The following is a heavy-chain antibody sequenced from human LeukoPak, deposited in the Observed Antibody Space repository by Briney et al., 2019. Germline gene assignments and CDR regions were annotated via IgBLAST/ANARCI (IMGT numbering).Heavy chain of an antibody. CDR1: GCTFSSYS. CDR2: ISSSSSYI. CDR3: ARDLGDGYTIDY. J-gene: IGHJ4*02. V-gene: IGHV3-21*01. D-gene: IGHD5-24*01. Sequence: GGSLRLSCAASGCTFSSYSMNWVRQAPGKGLEWVSSISSSSSYIYYAASVKGRFTISRDNAKNSLYLQMNSLRAEDTAVYYCARDLGDGYTIDYWGQGTLVTVSS.